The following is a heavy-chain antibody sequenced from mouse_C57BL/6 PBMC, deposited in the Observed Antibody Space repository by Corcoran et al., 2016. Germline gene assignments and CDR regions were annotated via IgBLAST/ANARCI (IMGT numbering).Heavy chain of an antibody. CDR1: GYAFSSYW. D-gene: IGHD1-1*01. J-gene: IGHJ2*01. CDR2: IYPGDGDT. Sequence: VQLQQSGAELVKPGASVKISCKASGYAFSSYWMNWVKQRPGKGLEWIGQIYPGDGDTNYNGKFKGKATLTADKSSSTAYMQLSSLTSEDSAVYFCVRPTVVDGFDYWGQGTTLTVSS. V-gene: IGHV1-80*01. CDR3: VRPTVVDGFDY.